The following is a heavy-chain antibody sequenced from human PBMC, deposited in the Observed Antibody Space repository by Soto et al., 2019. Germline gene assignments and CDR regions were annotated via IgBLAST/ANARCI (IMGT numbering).Heavy chain of an antibody. J-gene: IGHJ6*02. CDR1: GYTFTSYG. Sequence: ASVKVSCKASGYTFTSYGINWVRQAPGQGLEWMGWISAYNGNTNYAQKLQGRVTMTTDTSTSTAYMELRSLRSDDTAVYYCAIVITGTTFYYYYGMDVWGQGTTVTVSS. D-gene: IGHD1-7*01. CDR3: AIVITGTTFYYYYGMDV. CDR2: ISAYNGNT. V-gene: IGHV1-18*01.